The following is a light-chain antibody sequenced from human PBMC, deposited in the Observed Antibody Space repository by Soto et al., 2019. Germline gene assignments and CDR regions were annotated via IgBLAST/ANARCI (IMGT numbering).Light chain of an antibody. CDR2: GAS. CDR1: QSVSSSY. CDR3: QQYGSSPR. J-gene: IGKJ1*01. Sequence: EIVLTQSPGTLSLSPGERATLSCRSSQSVSSSYLAWYQQNPGQAPRLLIYGASSRATGIPDRFSGSGSGTDFTLTISRLEPEDFAVYYCQQYGSSPRFGQGTKVDIK. V-gene: IGKV3-20*01.